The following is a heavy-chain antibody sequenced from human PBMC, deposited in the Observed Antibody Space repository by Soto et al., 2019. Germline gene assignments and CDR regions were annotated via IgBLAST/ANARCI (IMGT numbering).Heavy chain of an antibody. CDR3: AKDAVASSWFYFDY. Sequence: SLILSSGTSGFTFSNYGLLWVRQAPGKGLEWVAVISYDGSNKYYADSVKGRFTISRDNSKNTLYLQMNSLRAEDTAVYYCAKDAVASSWFYFDYWGQGT. D-gene: IGHD6-13*01. CDR2: ISYDGSNK. J-gene: IGHJ4*02. V-gene: IGHV3-30*18. CDR1: GFTFSNYG.